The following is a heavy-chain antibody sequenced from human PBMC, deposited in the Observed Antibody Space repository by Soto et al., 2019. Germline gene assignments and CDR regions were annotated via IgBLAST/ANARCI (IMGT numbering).Heavy chain of an antibody. CDR1: GGSMSPYY. CDR3: ARGLDPVQLDY. V-gene: IGHV4-59*01. J-gene: IGHJ4*02. Sequence: SETLSLTCTVSGGSMSPYYWSWIRQAPGVGLEWIAYVYYSGYTHYNPSLKSRVTISVDTSKNQFSLKLTSVTAADTAVYYCARGLDPVQLDYWGPGSLDTVSS. D-gene: IGHD5-18*01. CDR2: VYYSGYT.